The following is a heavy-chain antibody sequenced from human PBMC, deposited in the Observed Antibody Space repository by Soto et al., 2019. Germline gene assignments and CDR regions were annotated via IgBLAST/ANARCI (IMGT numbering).Heavy chain of an antibody. CDR1: RGCLSVYY. J-gene: IGHJ3*02. D-gene: IGHD4-4*01. Sequence: EPLSLTCAVYRGCLSVYYWNWIRQSPGKGLEWIGEINHAGSTNYNPSLKSRVTISVDTSKNQFSLKLSSVTAADTAVYFCARDSTRRGACDIWGQGTMVTVSS. CDR2: INHAGST. CDR3: ARDSTRRGACDI. V-gene: IGHV4-34*01.